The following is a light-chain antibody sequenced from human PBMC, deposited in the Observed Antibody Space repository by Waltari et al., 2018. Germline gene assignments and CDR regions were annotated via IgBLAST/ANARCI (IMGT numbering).Light chain of an antibody. CDR1: HSVSRS. Sequence: IVLTQSPGTLSLSPGERATISCRASHSVSRSLAWYQQKPGQAPKLLIYGASTRATGIPDRFTGSGSGTDFSLTISSLEPEDFAIYFCQHYVRLPATFGQGTKVEIK. V-gene: IGKV3-20*01. J-gene: IGKJ1*01. CDR2: GAS. CDR3: QHYVRLPAT.